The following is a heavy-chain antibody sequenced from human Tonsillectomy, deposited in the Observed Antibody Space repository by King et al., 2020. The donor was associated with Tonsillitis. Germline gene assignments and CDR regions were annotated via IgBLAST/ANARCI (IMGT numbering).Heavy chain of an antibody. Sequence: QLVQSGGGVVQPGRSLRLSCAASGFTFSSFAMHWVRQAPGKGLEWVAVIWYDGSNEHYADSVKGRFTISRDNSKNTLYLQMNSPRAEDTAVYYCARDTVTTLRLAYYCDFWGQGTLVTVSS. J-gene: IGHJ4*02. CDR3: ARDTVTTLRLAYYCDF. D-gene: IGHD4-17*01. CDR2: IWYDGSNE. CDR1: GFTFSSFA. V-gene: IGHV3-33*08.